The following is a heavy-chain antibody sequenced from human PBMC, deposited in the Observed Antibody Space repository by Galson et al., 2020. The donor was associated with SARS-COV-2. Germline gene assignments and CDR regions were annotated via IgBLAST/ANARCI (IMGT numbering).Heavy chain of an antibody. J-gene: IGHJ3*02. CDR2: IDHSGRT. D-gene: IGHD3-10*01. V-gene: IGHV4-59*01. Sequence: SETLSLTCTVSGGSMSGYFWNWIRQPPGRGLEWLGYIDHSGRTHYNPSLKSRLTISIDASKNQFSLKLRSVTAADTAVFYCVREALLWFRRPDAFDIWGQGTMVTVSS. CDR3: VREALLWFRRPDAFDI. CDR1: GGSMSGYF.